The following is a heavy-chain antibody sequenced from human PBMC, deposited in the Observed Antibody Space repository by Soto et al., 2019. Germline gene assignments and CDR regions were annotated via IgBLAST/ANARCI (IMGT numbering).Heavy chain of an antibody. CDR3: AKNFNGYSNYEGYYYYMDV. Sequence: GGSLRLSCAASGFTFSSYAMSWVRQAPGKGLEWVSAISGSGGSTYYADSVKGRFTISRDNSKNTLYLQMNSLRAEDTAVYYCAKNFNGYSNYEGYYYYMDVWGKGTTVTVSS. V-gene: IGHV3-23*01. J-gene: IGHJ6*03. CDR2: ISGSGGST. D-gene: IGHD4-4*01. CDR1: GFTFSSYA.